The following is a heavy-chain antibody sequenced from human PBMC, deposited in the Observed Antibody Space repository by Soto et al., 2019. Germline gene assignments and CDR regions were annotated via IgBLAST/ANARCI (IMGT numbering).Heavy chain of an antibody. D-gene: IGHD4-17*01. CDR1: GFIFRNYN. CDR3: ARADYGTFDN. J-gene: IGHJ4*02. V-gene: IGHV3-64*07. CDR2: INSNGGST. Sequence: EVQLLESGGGLVQPGGSLRLSCSASGFIFRNYNMHWVRQAPGKGLEYVSGINSNGGSTFYADSVKGRFSISRDNSKNTLHLQMGSLRPEDMGTYYCARADYGTFDNWGQGTLVAVSS.